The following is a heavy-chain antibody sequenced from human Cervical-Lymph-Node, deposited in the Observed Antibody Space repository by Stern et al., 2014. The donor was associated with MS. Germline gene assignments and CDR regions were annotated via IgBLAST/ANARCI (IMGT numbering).Heavy chain of an antibody. V-gene: IGHV1-58*01. CDR2: IVVGSGNT. Sequence: QLVQSGPEVKKPGTSVKVSCKASGFTFTSSAVQWVRQARGQRLEWIGWIVVGSGNTNYAQKFQERVTITRDMSTSTAYMELSSLRSEDTAVYYCAVIRDYYDSSGYDAFDIWGQGTMVTVSS. CDR3: AVIRDYYDSSGYDAFDI. J-gene: IGHJ3*02. D-gene: IGHD3-22*01. CDR1: GFTFTSSA.